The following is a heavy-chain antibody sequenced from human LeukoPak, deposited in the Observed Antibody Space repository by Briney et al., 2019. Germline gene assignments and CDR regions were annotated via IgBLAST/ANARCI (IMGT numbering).Heavy chain of an antibody. D-gene: IGHD3-22*01. Sequence: GGSLRLSCAASGFTFSSYSMNWVRQAPGKGLEWVSYISSSSTIYYADSVKGRFTISRDNAKNSLYLQMNSLRAEDTAVYYCARELKVYYDSSGYPDYWGQGTLVTVSS. J-gene: IGHJ4*02. V-gene: IGHV3-48*01. CDR3: ARELKVYYDSSGYPDY. CDR2: ISSSSTI. CDR1: GFTFSSYS.